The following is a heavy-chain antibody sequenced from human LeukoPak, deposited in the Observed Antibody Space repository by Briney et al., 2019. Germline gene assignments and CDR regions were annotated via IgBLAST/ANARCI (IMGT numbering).Heavy chain of an antibody. V-gene: IGHV3-23*01. D-gene: IGHD3-10*01. CDR1: VYIFSSYP. CDR2: ISGTAENT. J-gene: IGHJ4*02. Sequence: PGGSLRLSRAASVYIFSSYPLSWVRGAPGKGLEWGSAISGTAENTYYADSVKGRFSTSRDNSRNTVHLQMNSLSPEDPAVYYCANQRGGFWGQGTLVTVSS. CDR3: ANQRGGF.